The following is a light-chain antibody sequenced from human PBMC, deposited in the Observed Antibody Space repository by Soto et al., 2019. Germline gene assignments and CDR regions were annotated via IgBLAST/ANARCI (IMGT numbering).Light chain of an antibody. J-gene: IGLJ2*01. CDR2: GNS. V-gene: IGLV1-40*01. CDR3: QSYDSSLSVGVV. CDR1: SSNIGAGYD. Sequence: QSVLTQPPSVSGAPGQRVTISFTGSSSNIGAGYDVHWYQQLPGTAPKLLIYGNSNRPSGVPDRFSGSKSGTSASLAITGLQAEDEADYYCQSYDSSLSVGVVFGGGTKLTVL.